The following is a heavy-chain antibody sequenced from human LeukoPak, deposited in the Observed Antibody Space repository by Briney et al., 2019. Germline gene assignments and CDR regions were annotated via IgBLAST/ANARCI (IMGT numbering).Heavy chain of an antibody. CDR3: SRDFVGADDY. J-gene: IGHJ4*02. D-gene: IGHD1-26*01. Sequence: PGGSLRLSCAASGLSPSKYWMHWFRQAPGKGPVWVSRINPDGSRIDYADSVRGRFTISRDSAKNTLYLQMNSLRAEDTAVYYCSRDFVGADDYWGQGTLVTVSS. CDR2: INPDGSRI. V-gene: IGHV3-74*01. CDR1: GLSPSKYW.